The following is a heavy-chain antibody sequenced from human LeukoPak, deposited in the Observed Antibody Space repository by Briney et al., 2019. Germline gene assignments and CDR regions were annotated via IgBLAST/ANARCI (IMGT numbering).Heavy chain of an antibody. CDR1: GFTFSSYE. Sequence: GGSLRLSCAASGFTFSSYEMNWVRQAPGKGLEWVSTLTNSGGTTYYADSVKGRFTISRDNSKNALYLQMNSLRDEDTAIYYCANRRNYASDYWGQGTLVTVSS. V-gene: IGHV3-23*01. CDR2: LTNSGGTT. CDR3: ANRRNYASDY. J-gene: IGHJ4*02. D-gene: IGHD1-14*01.